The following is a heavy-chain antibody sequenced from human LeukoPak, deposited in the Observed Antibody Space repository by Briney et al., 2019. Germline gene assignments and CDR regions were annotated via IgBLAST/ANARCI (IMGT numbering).Heavy chain of an antibody. CDR2: IYHSGST. J-gene: IGHJ4*02. CDR1: GGSISSGSYY. D-gene: IGHD3-10*01. Sequence: SQTLSLTCTVSGGSISSGSYYWSWIRQPPGKGLEWIGSIYHSGSTYYNPPLKSRVTISVDTSKNQFSLKLSSVTAADTAVYYCASMVRGFDYWGQGTLVTVSS. CDR3: ASMVRGFDY. V-gene: IGHV4-39*07.